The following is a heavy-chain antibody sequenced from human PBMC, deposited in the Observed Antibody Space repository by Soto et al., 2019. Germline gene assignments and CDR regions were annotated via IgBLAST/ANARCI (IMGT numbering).Heavy chain of an antibody. CDR1: GFTFSSYA. CDR2: ISGSGGST. J-gene: IGHJ6*02. D-gene: IGHD1-7*01. V-gene: IGHV3-23*01. CDR3: AKAGRGLLTGTTWDKDYYYYGMDV. Sequence: GGSLRLSCAASGFTFSSYAMSWVRQAPGKGLEWVSAISGSGGSTYYADSVKGRFTISRDNSKNTLYLQMNSLRAEDTAVYYCAKAGRGLLTGTTWDKDYYYYGMDVWGQGTTVTVSS.